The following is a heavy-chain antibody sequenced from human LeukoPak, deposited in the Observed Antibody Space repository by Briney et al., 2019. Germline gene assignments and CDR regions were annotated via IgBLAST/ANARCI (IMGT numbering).Heavy chain of an antibody. CDR1: GFTLSSYW. D-gene: IGHD5-18*01. Sequence: PVGSLRLSCAASGFTLSSYWMSWVRQATGKGLDWVADIKQAGSESYCVGSVKGRFTISRDNAKNSLYLQMNSLRAEDTAVYYCARDKTWTQKGSYFDYWGQGTLATVSS. CDR2: IKQAGSES. CDR3: ARDKTWTQKGSYFDY. V-gene: IGHV3-7*01. J-gene: IGHJ4*02.